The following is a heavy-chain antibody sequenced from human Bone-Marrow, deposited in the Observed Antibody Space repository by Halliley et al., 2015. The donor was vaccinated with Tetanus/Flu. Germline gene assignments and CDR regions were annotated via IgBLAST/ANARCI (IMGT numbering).Heavy chain of an antibody. Sequence: SLRLSCVASGFTFKSYAMTWVRQAPGRGLDWVSVIDGSGENKDYADSVKGRFTISRDNSKNTVYLQMNSLSVEDTAMYYCAKDVGYSVSGGFDHWGQGTLVTVSS. CDR3: AKDVGYSVSGGFDH. V-gene: IGHV3-23*01. CDR1: GFTFKSYA. J-gene: IGHJ4*02. D-gene: IGHD5-12*01. CDR2: IDGSGENK.